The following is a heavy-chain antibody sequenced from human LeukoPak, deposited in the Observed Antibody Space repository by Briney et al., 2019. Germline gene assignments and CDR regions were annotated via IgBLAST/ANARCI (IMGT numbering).Heavy chain of an antibody. J-gene: IGHJ2*01. Sequence: GGSLRLSCAASGFIFSSYSMNWVRQAPGKGLEWVSSITSSSNYIYYADSVRGRFTISRDNAKNSLYLQMNSLRAEDTAVYYCAREPTGYSSRYSWYFDLWGRGTLVTVSS. CDR3: AREPTGYSSRYSWYFDL. V-gene: IGHV3-21*01. CDR1: GFIFSSYS. CDR2: ITSSSNYI. D-gene: IGHD6-13*01.